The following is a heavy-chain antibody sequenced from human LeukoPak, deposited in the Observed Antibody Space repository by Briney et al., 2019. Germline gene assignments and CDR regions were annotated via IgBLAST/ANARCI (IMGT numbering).Heavy chain of an antibody. Sequence: ASVTVSCTASGYSFTSNYIHWVRQAPGQGLEWMGWISTYNDHTNYARKVQGRVTMTTDTSTSTAYMELRSLRSDDTAVYYCAREGGRYCSGGSCYSSNGWYGGLNYWGQGTLVTVSS. CDR3: AREGGRYCSGGSCYSSNGWYGGLNY. V-gene: IGHV1-18*04. D-gene: IGHD2-15*01. CDR1: GYSFTSNY. J-gene: IGHJ4*02. CDR2: ISTYNDHT.